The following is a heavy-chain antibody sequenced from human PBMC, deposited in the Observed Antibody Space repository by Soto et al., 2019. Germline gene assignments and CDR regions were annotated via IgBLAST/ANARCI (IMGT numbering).Heavy chain of an antibody. Sequence: QVQLVQSGAEVKKPGSSVKVSCKASGGTFSSYAISWVRQAPGQGLEWMGGIIPIFGTANYAQKFQGRVTITADESTSTAYMELSSVRSEDTAVYYCARAQSIAARYYYYYYGMDVWGQGTTVTVSS. CDR2: IIPIFGTA. CDR1: GGTFSSYA. V-gene: IGHV1-69*01. J-gene: IGHJ6*02. CDR3: ARAQSIAARYYYYYYGMDV. D-gene: IGHD6-6*01.